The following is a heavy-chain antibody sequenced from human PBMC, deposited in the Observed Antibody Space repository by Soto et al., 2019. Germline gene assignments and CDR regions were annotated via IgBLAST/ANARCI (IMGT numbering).Heavy chain of an antibody. V-gene: IGHV3-21*01. CDR2: ISSSSSYI. D-gene: IGHD3-9*01. CDR1: GFTFSSYS. J-gene: IGHJ6*02. CDR3: ARGGFDSNYGMDV. Sequence: GSLRLSWAASGFTFSSYSMNWVRQAPGKGLEWVSSISSSSSYIYYADSVKGRFTISRDNAKNSLYLQMNSLRAEDTAVYYCARGGFDSNYGMDVWGQGTTVTVSS.